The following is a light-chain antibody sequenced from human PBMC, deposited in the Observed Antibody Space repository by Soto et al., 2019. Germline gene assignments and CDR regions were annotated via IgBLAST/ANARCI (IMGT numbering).Light chain of an antibody. V-gene: IGKV3-15*01. CDR1: QSVSSN. Sequence: EIVMTQSPATLSVSPAERATLSCRASQSVSSNLAWYQQKPGQAPRLLIYGASTRATGIPARFSGSGSGTEFTLTISSLQSEDFAVYYCQQYNNSPPWTFGQGTKVEIK. CDR3: QQYNNSPPWT. CDR2: GAS. J-gene: IGKJ1*01.